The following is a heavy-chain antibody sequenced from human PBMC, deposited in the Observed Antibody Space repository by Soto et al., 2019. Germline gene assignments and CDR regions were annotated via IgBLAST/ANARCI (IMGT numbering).Heavy chain of an antibody. V-gene: IGHV4-34*01. CDR1: GGSFSGYY. Sequence: QVQLQQWGAGLLKPSETLSLTCAVYGGSFSGYYWSWIRQPPGKGLEWIGEINHSGSTNYNPSLKSRVTISVDTSKNQVSLKLSSVTAADTAVYYCARIGLGIQLWLRAFDYWGQGTLVTVSS. CDR2: INHSGST. D-gene: IGHD5-18*01. CDR3: ARIGLGIQLWLRAFDY. J-gene: IGHJ4*02.